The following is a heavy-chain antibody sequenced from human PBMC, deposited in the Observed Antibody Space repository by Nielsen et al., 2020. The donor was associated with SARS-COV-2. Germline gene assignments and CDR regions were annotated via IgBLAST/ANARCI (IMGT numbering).Heavy chain of an antibody. CDR2: IGGSGGST. Sequence: GESLKISCAASGFTFSSYAMSWVRQAPGKGLEWVSAIGGSGGSTYYADSVKGRFTISRDNSKNTLYLQMNSLRAEDTAVYYCAKAPFPSSSWYPGWFDPWGQGTLVTVSS. CDR3: AKAPFPSSSWYPGWFDP. J-gene: IGHJ5*02. D-gene: IGHD6-13*01. V-gene: IGHV3-23*01. CDR1: GFTFSSYA.